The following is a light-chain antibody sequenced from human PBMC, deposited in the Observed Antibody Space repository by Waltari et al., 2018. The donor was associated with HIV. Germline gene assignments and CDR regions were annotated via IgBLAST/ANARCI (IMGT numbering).Light chain of an antibody. J-gene: IGLJ2*01. CDR3: QVWDSSRDHVV. V-gene: IGLV3-21*02. CDR1: NIGSKT. CDR2: ADW. Sequence: SYVLTQPPSVSVAPGQTARITCGGNNIGSKTVHWYQRMPGQAPVLVVYADWDRPSGIPERFSGSNSGNTATLTISRVEAGDEADYFCQVWDSSRDHVVFGGGTTLTVL.